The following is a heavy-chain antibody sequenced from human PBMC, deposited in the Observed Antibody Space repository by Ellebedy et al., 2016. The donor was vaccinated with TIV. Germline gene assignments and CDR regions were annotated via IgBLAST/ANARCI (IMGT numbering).Heavy chain of an antibody. J-gene: IGHJ4*02. V-gene: IGHV1-18*04. CDR1: GYTFTNYG. CDR3: ARGDGDTLDY. D-gene: IGHD3-10*01. CDR2: ISGYNGNT. Sequence: AASVKVSCKASGYTFTNYGISWVRQAPGQGLEWMGWISGYNGNTYSAQKLQGRVTMTTDTSTTTAYMELRSLRFDDTAVYYCARGDGDTLDYWGQGTQVTVSS.